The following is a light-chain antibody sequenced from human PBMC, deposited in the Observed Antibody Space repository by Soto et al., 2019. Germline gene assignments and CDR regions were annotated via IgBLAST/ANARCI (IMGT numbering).Light chain of an antibody. CDR2: DAS. V-gene: IGKV1-33*01. Sequence: DIQITQSQSALSAAVGDRVTITYQPSQDISNYLIWYQKKPGKAPKRLSYDASNLETVVPSRFSVSVTGTDFTFTISSLQPENIATYYCQQYDNPPRAFGQGTEVEIK. CDR1: QDISNY. J-gene: IGKJ1*01. CDR3: QQYDNPPRA.